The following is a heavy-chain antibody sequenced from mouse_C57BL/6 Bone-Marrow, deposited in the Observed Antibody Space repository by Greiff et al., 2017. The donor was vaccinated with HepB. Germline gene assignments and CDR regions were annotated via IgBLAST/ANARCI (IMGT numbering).Heavy chain of an antibody. CDR2: IDPSDSYT. Sequence: QVQLQQPGAELVRPGTSVKLSCKASGYTFTSYWMHWVKQRPGQGPEWIGVIDPSDSYTNYNQKFKGKATLTVDTSSSTAYMQLSSLTSEDSAVYYCAWSYAMDYWGQGTSVTVSS. V-gene: IGHV1-59*01. CDR3: AWSYAMDY. J-gene: IGHJ4*01. CDR1: GYTFTSYW.